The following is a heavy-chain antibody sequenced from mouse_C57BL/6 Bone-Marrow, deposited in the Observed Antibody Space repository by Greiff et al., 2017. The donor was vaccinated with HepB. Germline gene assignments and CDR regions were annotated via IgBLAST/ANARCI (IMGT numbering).Heavy chain of an antibody. Sequence: DVKLVESGGGLVKPGGSLKLSCAASGFTFSDYGMHWVRQAPEKGLEWVAYISSGSSTIYYADTVKGRFTISRDNAKNTLFLQMTSLRSEDTAMYYCARPGYGSSEAWFAYWGQGTLVTVSA. D-gene: IGHD1-1*01. CDR1: GFTFSDYG. CDR2: ISSGSSTI. J-gene: IGHJ3*01. V-gene: IGHV5-17*01. CDR3: ARPGYGSSEAWFAY.